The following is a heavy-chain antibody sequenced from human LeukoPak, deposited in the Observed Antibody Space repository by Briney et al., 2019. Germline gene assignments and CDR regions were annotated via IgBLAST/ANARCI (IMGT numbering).Heavy chain of an antibody. CDR1: GFTFSTYA. J-gene: IGHJ6*03. Sequence: PGGSLRLSCVASGFTFSTYAMTWVRQAPGKGLEWVSAISGSGGSTYYADSVKGRFTISRDNSKNTLYLQLNSLRAEDTAVYYCAKDTGYYYASGSHRRFGYMDVWGKGTTVTISS. D-gene: IGHD3-10*01. CDR3: AKDTGYYYASGSHRRFGYMDV. CDR2: ISGSGGST. V-gene: IGHV3-23*01.